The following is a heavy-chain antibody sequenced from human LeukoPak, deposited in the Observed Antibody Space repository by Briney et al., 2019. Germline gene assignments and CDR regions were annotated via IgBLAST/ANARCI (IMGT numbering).Heavy chain of an antibody. CDR2: ISSSSATI. D-gene: IGHD6-19*01. V-gene: IGHV3-48*01. CDR1: GFSLSAYN. CDR3: ARGKQWLEHYYYYGMDV. J-gene: IGHJ6*02. Sequence: GGSLRLSCEGSGFSLSAYNMNWVRQAPGKGLESVSYISSSSATIFYADSVKGRFTISRDNAKNSLYLQMNSLRAEDTAVYYCARGKQWLEHYYYYGMDVWGQGTTVTVSS.